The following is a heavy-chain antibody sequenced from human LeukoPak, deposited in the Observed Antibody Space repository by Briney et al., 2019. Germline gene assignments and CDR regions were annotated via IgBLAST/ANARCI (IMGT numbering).Heavy chain of an antibody. V-gene: IGHV1-18*01. CDR2: ISTYNGNT. D-gene: IGHD3-3*02. Sequence: ASVKVACKACGYTITRYGISWVLQAPGQRLERMESISTYNGNTNYAQKLQGRVTMTTDRSTSTAYMELRSLGFDERGVYHCGKMQLAVGGATFFRRRGKCTLVKVSS. J-gene: IGHJ1*01. CDR3: GKMQLAVGGATFFRR. CDR1: GYTITRYG.